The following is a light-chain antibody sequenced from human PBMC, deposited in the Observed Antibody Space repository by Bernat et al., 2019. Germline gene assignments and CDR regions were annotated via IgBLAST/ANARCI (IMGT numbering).Light chain of an antibody. CDR1: SSDVGAYNY. J-gene: IGLJ1*01. CDR2: DVT. V-gene: IGLV2-14*03. CDR3: VSYTTSSTFV. Sequence: QSALTQPASVSGSPGQSITISCTGTSSDVGAYNYVSWFQQHPDKALKLMLYDVTNRPSGVSYRFSGSKSGNTASLTISGLQAEDEADYYCVSYTTSSTFVFGTGTKVTVL.